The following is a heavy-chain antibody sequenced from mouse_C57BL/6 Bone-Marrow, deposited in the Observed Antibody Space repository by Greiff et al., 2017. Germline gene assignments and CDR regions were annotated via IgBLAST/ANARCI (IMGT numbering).Heavy chain of an antibody. CDR3: TEGGGDFDY. CDR2: IRLKSDNYAT. CDR1: GFTFSNYW. J-gene: IGHJ2*01. V-gene: IGHV6-3*01. Sequence: EVKVVESGGGLVQPGGSMKLSCVASGFTFSNYWMNWVRQSPEKGLEWVAQIRLKSDNYATHYAESVKGRFTISRDDSTSSVYLQINNLRAEDTVIYYCTEGGGDFDYWGQGTTRTVSS.